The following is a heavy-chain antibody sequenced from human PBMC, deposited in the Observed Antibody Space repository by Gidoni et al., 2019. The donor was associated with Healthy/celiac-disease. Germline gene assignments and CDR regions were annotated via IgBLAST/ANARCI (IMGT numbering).Heavy chain of an antibody. D-gene: IGHD4-17*01. J-gene: IGHJ6*02. CDR2: ILPIFGTA. V-gene: IGHV1-69*01. CDR1: GGTFSSYA. Sequence: QVQLVQSGAEVKKPGSSVKVFCKASGGTFSSYAISWVRQAPGQGLEWMGGILPIFGTANSAQKFQGRVTITADESTSTAYMELSSLRSEDTAVYYCARGRPTVTRRTPQPGYYYGMDVWGQGTTVTVSS. CDR3: ARGRPTVTRRTPQPGYYYGMDV.